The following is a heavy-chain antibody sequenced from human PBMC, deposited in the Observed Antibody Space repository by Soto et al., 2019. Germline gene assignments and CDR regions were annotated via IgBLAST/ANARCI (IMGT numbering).Heavy chain of an antibody. D-gene: IGHD2-21*01. J-gene: IGHJ4*02. Sequence: QVQLQESGPGLMKPSQTLSLTCTVSGASIGRGGYYWTWIRQHPGKALEWMGHIHFSGETNYNPSLIGRLTMSIDTSTNQFSLTLAAVTAADTAMYYCARDQGGDLDYWGQGTLVTVSS. V-gene: IGHV4-31*03. CDR3: ARDQGGDLDY. CDR2: IHFSGET. CDR1: GASIGRGGYY.